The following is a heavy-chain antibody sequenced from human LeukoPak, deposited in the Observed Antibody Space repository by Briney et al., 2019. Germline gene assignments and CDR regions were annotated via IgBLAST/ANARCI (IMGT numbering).Heavy chain of an antibody. J-gene: IGHJ4*02. V-gene: IGHV4-59*12. CDR1: GGSISSYY. Sequence: ASETLSLTCTVSGGSISSYYWSWIRQPPGKGLEWIGYIYYSGSTNYNPSLKSRVTMSVDTSKNQFSLKLSSVTAADTAVYYCARDFPGRKFDYWGQGTLVTVSS. CDR3: ARDFPGRKFDY. CDR2: IYYSGST.